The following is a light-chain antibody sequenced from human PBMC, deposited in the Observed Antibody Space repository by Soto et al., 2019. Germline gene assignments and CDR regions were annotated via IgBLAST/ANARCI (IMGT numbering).Light chain of an antibody. CDR2: APS. V-gene: IGKV1-27*01. Sequence: DIQMTQSPSSLSVSPGDKVTITCRASQGISNYLAWFQQKPGKVPNLLIYAPSTLQSGVPSRFSIKGSGTHVTLTISGREPEDVATYYCQRYSTAQLTCGGGTKVEIK. CDR1: QGISNY. CDR3: QRYSTAQLT. J-gene: IGKJ4*01.